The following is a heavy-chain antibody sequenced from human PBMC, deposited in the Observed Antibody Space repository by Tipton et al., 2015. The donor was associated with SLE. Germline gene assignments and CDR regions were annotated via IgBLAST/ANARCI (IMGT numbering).Heavy chain of an antibody. CDR2: MYYSGIT. CDR3: ARDEYRYDTTGYHLLGHFDF. V-gene: IGHV4-59*12. Sequence: TLSLTCTVSGGSIRTYYWSWIRQTPGKGLEWIGYMYYSGITNYNPSLNSRVTISVDTSKNQFSLNLSSVTAADTAVYYCARDEYRYDTTGYHLLGHFDFWGQGTLVTVSS. CDR1: GGSIRTYY. D-gene: IGHD3-22*01. J-gene: IGHJ4*02.